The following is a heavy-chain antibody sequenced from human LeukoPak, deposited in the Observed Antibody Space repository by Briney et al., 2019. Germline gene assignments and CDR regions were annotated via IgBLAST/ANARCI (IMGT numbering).Heavy chain of an antibody. CDR2: IYYSGST. CDR1: GGSISSSSYY. J-gene: IGHJ4*02. Sequence: SETLSLTCTVSGGSISSSSYYWGWIRQPPGKGLEWIGSIYYSGSTYYNPSLKSRVTISVDTSKNQFSLKLSSVTAADTAVYYCARRSGPAAISGYFDYWGQGTLVTVSS. CDR3: ARRSGPAAISGYFDY. D-gene: IGHD2-2*02. V-gene: IGHV4-39*01.